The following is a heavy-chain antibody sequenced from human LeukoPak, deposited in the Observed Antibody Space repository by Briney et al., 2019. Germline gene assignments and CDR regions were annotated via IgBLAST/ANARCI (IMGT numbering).Heavy chain of an antibody. J-gene: IGHJ4*02. V-gene: IGHV3-23*01. CDR3: ATAMTTVTTPFDY. CDR2: ISGSGVST. Sequence: GGSLRLSCAASGFSFSSYAMTWVRQAPGEGLEWVSSISGSGVSTYYADSVKGRFTISRDNSKNTLSLQMNSLRAEDTATYYCATAMTTVTTPFDYWGQGTLVTVSS. D-gene: IGHD4-17*01. CDR1: GFSFSSYA.